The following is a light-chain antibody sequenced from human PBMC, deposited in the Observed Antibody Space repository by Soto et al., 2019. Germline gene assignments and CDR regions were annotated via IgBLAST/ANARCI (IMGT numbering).Light chain of an antibody. CDR3: AAWDDSLRAVV. Sequence: QSVLTQSPSASATPGQRVTISCSGSGSNIGTYAVNWYQQLPGTAPTLLIFRNHQRPSGVPYRFSGSKSGTSASLAISGPQSEDEADYYCAAWDDSLRAVVFGGGTKLTVL. V-gene: IGLV1-44*01. CDR2: RNH. J-gene: IGLJ2*01. CDR1: GSNIGTYA.